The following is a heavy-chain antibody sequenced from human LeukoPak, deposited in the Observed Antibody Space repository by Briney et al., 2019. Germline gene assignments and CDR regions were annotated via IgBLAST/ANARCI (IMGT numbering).Heavy chain of an antibody. CDR2: IKEDGSEK. J-gene: IGHJ4*02. Sequence: PGGSLRLSCAASGFTFSKYWMSWVRQAPGKGLEWVANIKEDGSEKYYVDAVKGRFTISRDNAKNSLSLQMNGLRAEDTAVYYCSNHGSQNFESWGQGALVTVSS. CDR3: SNHGSQNFES. D-gene: IGHD3-9*01. V-gene: IGHV3-7*01. CDR1: GFTFSKYW.